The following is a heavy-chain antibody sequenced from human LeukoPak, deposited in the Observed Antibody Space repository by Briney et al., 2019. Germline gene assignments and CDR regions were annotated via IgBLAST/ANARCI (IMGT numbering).Heavy chain of an antibody. Sequence: PGGSLRLSCAASGFTFRTYAMNWVRQAPGKGLEWVSVISGSGGSTYYADSVKGRFTISRDNSKNTLYLQMNSLRAEDTAVYYCAKDLSSGAYYPIDYWGQGTLVTVSS. D-gene: IGHD3-22*01. CDR3: AKDLSSGAYYPIDY. CDR1: GFTFRTYA. CDR2: ISGSGGST. J-gene: IGHJ4*02. V-gene: IGHV3-23*01.